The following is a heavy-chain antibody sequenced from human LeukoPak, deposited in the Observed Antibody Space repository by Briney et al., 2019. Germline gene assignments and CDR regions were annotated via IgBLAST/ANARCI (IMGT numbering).Heavy chain of an antibody. J-gene: IGHJ3*02. CDR3: AVVVVPAAELVPDASDI. Sequence: PGGSLRLSCAASGFTFSSYEMNWVRQAPGKGLEWVSYISSSGSTIYYADSVKGRFTISRDNAKNSLYLQMNSLRAEDTAVYYCAVVVVPAAELVPDASDIWGQGTMVTVSS. CDR1: GFTFSSYE. CDR2: ISSSGSTI. V-gene: IGHV3-48*03. D-gene: IGHD2-2*01.